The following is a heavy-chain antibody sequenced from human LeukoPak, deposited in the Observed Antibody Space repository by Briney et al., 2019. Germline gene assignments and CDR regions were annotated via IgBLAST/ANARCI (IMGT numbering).Heavy chain of an antibody. J-gene: IGHJ4*02. V-gene: IGHV1-69*04. CDR2: IIPILGIA. CDR3: ARDPRTTRDWED. Sequence: SVKVSCKASGGTFSSYTISWVRQAPGQGLEWMGRIIPILGIANYAQKFQGRVTITADKSTSTAYMGLSSLRSEDTAVYYCARDPRTTRDWEDWGQGTLVTVSS. D-gene: IGHD2/OR15-2a*01. CDR1: GGTFSSYT.